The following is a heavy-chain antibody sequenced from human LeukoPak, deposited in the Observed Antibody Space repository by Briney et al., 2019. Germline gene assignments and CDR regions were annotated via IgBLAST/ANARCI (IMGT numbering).Heavy chain of an antibody. CDR2: MNPKSGDA. D-gene: IGHD2-21*01. J-gene: IGHJ5*02. Sequence: VASVKVSCKASGYTFTTYDINWVRQAAGQGVEWMGWMNPKSGDAGYADKFQGRVAITRDTSISTAYLELSALTSDDTAVYYCARGPFGNCGGGPCHFRDIDNWYDPWGQGTLVTVSS. CDR1: GYTFTTYD. V-gene: IGHV1-8*03. CDR3: ARGPFGNCGGGPCHFRDIDNWYDP.